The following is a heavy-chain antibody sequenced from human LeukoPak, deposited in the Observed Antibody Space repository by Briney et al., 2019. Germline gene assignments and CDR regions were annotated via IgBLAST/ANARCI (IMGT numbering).Heavy chain of an antibody. Sequence: GASVKVSCKASGYTFTSYDINWVRQAPGQGLEWMGWINPNSGGTNYAQKFQGRVTMTRDTSISTAYMELSRLRSDDTAVYYCARDPEVYDSSGRDAFDIWGQGTMVTVSS. CDR1: GYTFTSYD. V-gene: IGHV1-2*02. CDR3: ARDPEVYDSSGRDAFDI. J-gene: IGHJ3*02. CDR2: INPNSGGT. D-gene: IGHD3-22*01.